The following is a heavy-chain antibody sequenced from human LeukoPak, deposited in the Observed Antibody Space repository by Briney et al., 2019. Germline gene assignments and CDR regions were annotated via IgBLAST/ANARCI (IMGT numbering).Heavy chain of an antibody. CDR3: ARVGYCSSTSCYLSGGDTSNAFDI. D-gene: IGHD2-2*01. CDR2: ISSSSSYI. J-gene: IGHJ3*02. CDR1: GFTVSSNY. Sequence: PGGSLRLSCAASGFTVSSNYMSWVRQAPGKGLEWVSSISSSSSYIYYADSVKGRFTISRDNAKNSLYLQMNSLRAEDTAVYYCARVGYCSSTSCYLSGGDTSNAFDIWGQGTTVTVSS. V-gene: IGHV3-21*01.